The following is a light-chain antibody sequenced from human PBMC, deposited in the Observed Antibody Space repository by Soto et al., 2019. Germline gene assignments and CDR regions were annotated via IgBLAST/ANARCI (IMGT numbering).Light chain of an antibody. Sequence: QAVVTQEPSLTVSPGGTATITCGSSTGAVTSGHYPYWFQQKPGQAPRTLIYDTNNKHSWTPARFSGSLLGGKAALTLSGAQPEDEAEYNCLLSYSAARVFGGGTKLTVL. V-gene: IGLV7-46*01. J-gene: IGLJ3*02. CDR3: LLSYSAARV. CDR1: TGAVTSGHY. CDR2: DTN.